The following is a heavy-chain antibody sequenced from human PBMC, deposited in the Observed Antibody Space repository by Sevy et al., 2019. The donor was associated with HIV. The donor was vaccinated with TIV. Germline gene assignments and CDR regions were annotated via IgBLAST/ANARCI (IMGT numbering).Heavy chain of an antibody. J-gene: IGHJ4*02. Sequence: GGSLRLSCAASGFTFSRYAMNWVRQAPGKGLEWVSGISGRGGSGDKTNYADSVKGRFTIYRDDSKNSLYLQLNSLRAEDTAIYYCARKYDSSGYFDYWGQGTLVTVSS. CDR2: ISGRGGSGDKT. CDR3: ARKYDSSGYFDY. CDR1: GFTFSRYA. V-gene: IGHV3-23*01. D-gene: IGHD3-22*01.